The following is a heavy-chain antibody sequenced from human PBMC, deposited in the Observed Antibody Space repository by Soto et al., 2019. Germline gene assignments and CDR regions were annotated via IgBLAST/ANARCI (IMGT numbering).Heavy chain of an antibody. V-gene: IGHV4-31*03. Sequence: SETLSLTCTVSGGSISSGGYYWSWIRQHPGKGLEWIGYIYYSGSTYYKPSLKSRVTISVDTSKNQFSLKLSSVTAADTAVYYCARGLTDTAMATSYFDYWGQGTLVTVSS. D-gene: IGHD5-18*01. CDR3: ARGLTDTAMATSYFDY. CDR1: GGSISSGGYY. CDR2: IYYSGST. J-gene: IGHJ4*02.